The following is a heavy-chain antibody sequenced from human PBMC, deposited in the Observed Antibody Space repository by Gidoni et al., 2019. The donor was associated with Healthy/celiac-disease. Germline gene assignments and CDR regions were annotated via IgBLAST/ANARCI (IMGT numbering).Heavy chain of an antibody. CDR1: GFTFGDYA. D-gene: IGHD6-19*01. CDR2: IRSKAYGGTT. J-gene: IGHJ4*02. CDR3: TREELYSSGWSRWYYFDY. V-gene: IGHV3-49*05. Sequence: EVQLVESGGGLVKPGRSLRLSCTASGFTFGDYAMSWFRQAPGKGLEWVGFIRSKAYGGTTEYAASVKGRFTISRDDSKSIAYLQMNSLKTEDTAVYYCTREELYSSGWSRWYYFDYWGQGTLVTVSS.